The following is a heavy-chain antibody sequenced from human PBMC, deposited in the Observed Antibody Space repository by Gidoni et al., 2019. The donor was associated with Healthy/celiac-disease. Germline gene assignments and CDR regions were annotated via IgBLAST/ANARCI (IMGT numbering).Heavy chain of an antibody. J-gene: IGHJ6*03. V-gene: IGHV1-69*01. CDR1: GGTFSSYA. CDR3: ASYDSSGYYYYYYMDV. D-gene: IGHD3-22*01. Sequence: QVQLVQSGAEVKKPGSSVQVSCKAPGGTFSSYAISWVRQAPGQGLEWMGGIIPIFGTANYAQKFQGRVTITADESTSTAYMELSSLRSEDTAVYYCASYDSSGYYYYYYMDVWGKGTTVTVSS. CDR2: IIPIFGTA.